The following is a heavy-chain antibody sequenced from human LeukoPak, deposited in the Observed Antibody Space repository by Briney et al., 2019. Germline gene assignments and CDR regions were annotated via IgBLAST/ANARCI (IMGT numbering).Heavy chain of an antibody. V-gene: IGHV4-59*01. CDR3: ARDRSPEGYYDSSHWDYYHGMDV. CDR2: IYYSEST. J-gene: IGHJ6*02. D-gene: IGHD3-22*01. CDR1: GGSISSYY. Sequence: SETLSLTCTVSGGSISSYYWSWIRQPPGKGLEWIGYIYYSESTNYNPSLKSRVTISVDTSKNQFSLNLSSVTAADTAMYYCARDRSPEGYYDSSHWDYYHGMDVWGQGTTVTVSS.